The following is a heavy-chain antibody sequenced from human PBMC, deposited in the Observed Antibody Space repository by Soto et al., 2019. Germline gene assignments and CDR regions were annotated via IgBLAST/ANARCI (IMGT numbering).Heavy chain of an antibody. CDR2: ISGSGGST. CDR1: GFTFSSYA. V-gene: IGHV3-23*01. Sequence: GVLRLSCAASGFTFSSYAMSWVRQAPGKGLEWVSAISGSGGSTYYADSVKGRFTISRDNSKNTLYLQMNSPRAEDTAVYYCAKSVRPDDAFDIWGQGTMVTVSS. D-gene: IGHD6-6*01. CDR3: AKSVRPDDAFDI. J-gene: IGHJ3*02.